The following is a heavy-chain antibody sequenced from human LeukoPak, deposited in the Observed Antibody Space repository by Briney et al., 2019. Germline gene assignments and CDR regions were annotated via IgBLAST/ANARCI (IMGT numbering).Heavy chain of an antibody. CDR3: AKSPSWGSGLDAFDI. CDR1: GGSISNYY. J-gene: IGHJ3*02. CDR2: IYYTGST. V-gene: IGHV4-59*01. D-gene: IGHD7-27*01. Sequence: SETLSLTCTVSGGSISNYYWSWIRQPPGKGLEWIGYIYYTGSTKYNPSLKSRVTLSVDSSKTQFSLKLNSVTAADTAVYYCAKSPSWGSGLDAFDIWGQGTMVTVSS.